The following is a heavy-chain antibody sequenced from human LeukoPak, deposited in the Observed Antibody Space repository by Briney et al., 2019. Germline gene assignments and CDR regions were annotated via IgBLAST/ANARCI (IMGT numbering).Heavy chain of an antibody. Sequence: ASVKVSCKASGGTFSSYAISWVRQAPGQGLEWMGWINAGNGNTKYSQKFQGRVTITRDTSASTAYMELSSLRSEDTAVYYCARDIVVVPAAMFYDYWGQGTLVTVSS. D-gene: IGHD2-2*01. CDR1: GGTFSSYA. CDR2: INAGNGNT. CDR3: ARDIVVVPAAMFYDY. J-gene: IGHJ4*02. V-gene: IGHV1-3*01.